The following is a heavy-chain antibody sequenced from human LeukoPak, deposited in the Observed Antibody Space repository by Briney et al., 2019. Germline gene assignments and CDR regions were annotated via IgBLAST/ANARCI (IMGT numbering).Heavy chain of an antibody. CDR3: AKDRGAASIKNWFDP. V-gene: IGHV3-23*01. CDR1: GFTLGSSA. D-gene: IGHD6-13*01. J-gene: IGHJ5*02. Sequence: PGGSLRLSCVASGFTLGSSAMSWVRQAPGKGLEWVSSISASGGSTYYADSVKGRFTISRDSPKNTLFLQMNSLRAEDTAVYYCAKDRGAASIKNWFDPWGQGTLVTVSS. CDR2: ISASGGST.